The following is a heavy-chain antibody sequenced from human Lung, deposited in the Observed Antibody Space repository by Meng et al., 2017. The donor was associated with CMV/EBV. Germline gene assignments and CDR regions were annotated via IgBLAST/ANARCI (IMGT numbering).Heavy chain of an antibody. J-gene: IGHJ4*02. CDR3: ARVEVGITSGDY. V-gene: IGHV1-18*01. Sequence: QAQLGQYGGEVKKPGASVKGSCKASGYTFTNYGITWVRQAPGQGLEWMGWINAYNGDTNYAQTLQGRVTMTTDTSTSTAYMELRSLRSDDTAVYYCARVEVGITSGDYWGQGTLVTVSS. CDR1: GYTFTNYG. D-gene: IGHD1-26*01. CDR2: INAYNGDT.